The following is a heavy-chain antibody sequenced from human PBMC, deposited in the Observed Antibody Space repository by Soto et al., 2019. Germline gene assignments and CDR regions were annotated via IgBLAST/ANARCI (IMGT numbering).Heavy chain of an antibody. V-gene: IGHV3-23*01. J-gene: IGHJ4*02. Sequence: GPLTLSCAASGFTFSNNALNWVRQAPGTGLEWVSVISGSGGIAYYADSVKGRFTISRDNSKNTLFLQMNSLRAEDTALYYCAKGKRLFTDNWHEYWGKGT. D-gene: IGHD1-20*01. CDR3: AKGKRLFTDNWHEY. CDR2: ISGSGGIA. CDR1: GFTFSNNA.